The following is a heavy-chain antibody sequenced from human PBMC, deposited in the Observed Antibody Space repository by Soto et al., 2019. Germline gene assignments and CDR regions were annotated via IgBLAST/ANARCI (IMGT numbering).Heavy chain of an antibody. V-gene: IGHV4-39*01. D-gene: IGHD6-19*01. CDR2: IHYTGRT. Sequence: SETLSLTCTVSGGSISGSSYYWGWIRQPPGKGLEWIGAIHYTGRTYYKPSLKSRVTISVDTSKNQFSLKLNSVTAADTAVYYCASGGEGSIAVAGWGQGTLVTVSS. CDR3: ASGGEGSIAVAG. CDR1: GGSISGSSYY. J-gene: IGHJ4*02.